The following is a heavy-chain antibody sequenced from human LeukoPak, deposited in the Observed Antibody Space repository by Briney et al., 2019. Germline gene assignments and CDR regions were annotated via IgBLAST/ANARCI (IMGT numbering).Heavy chain of an antibody. CDR1: GYSFTSFW. CDR3: ARSDGGNWYDY. CDR2: IYPSGSDT. D-gene: IGHD5-24*01. J-gene: IGHJ5*01. Sequence: GESLKISCKGSGYSFTSFWIAWVRQMPGKGLEWMGIIYPSGSDTRYSPSFQGQVTISVDKSISTAYLQWSSLKASDTAIYYCARSDGGNWYDYWGQGTLVTVSS. V-gene: IGHV5-51*01.